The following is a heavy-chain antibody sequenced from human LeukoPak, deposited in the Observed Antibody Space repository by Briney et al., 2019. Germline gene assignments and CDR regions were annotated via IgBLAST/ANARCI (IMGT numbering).Heavy chain of an antibody. J-gene: IGHJ3*02. V-gene: IGHV1-18*01. CDR2: ISAYNGNT. CDR3: ARGNDQLLPDAFDI. D-gene: IGHD2-2*01. Sequence: GASVKVSCKASGYTFTSYGISWVRQAPGQGLEWMGWISAYNGNTNYAQKLQGRVTMTTDTSTSTAYMELRSLGSDDTAVYYCARGNDQLLPDAFDIWGQGTMVTVSS. CDR1: GYTFTSYG.